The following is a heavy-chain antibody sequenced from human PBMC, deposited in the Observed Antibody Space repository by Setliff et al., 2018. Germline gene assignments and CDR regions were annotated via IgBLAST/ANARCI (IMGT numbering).Heavy chain of an antibody. CDR2: INHSGST. CDR3: TSVLNSVSDAFDV. V-gene: IGHV4-34*01. Sequence: SETLSLTCAVYGGSFSGYYWSWIRQPPGKGLEWIGEINHSGSTNYNPSLKSRVTISVEKSKIELSLKLASVTAADTAVYYCTSVLNSVSDAFDVWGQGTVVTVSS. CDR1: GGSFSGYY. D-gene: IGHD1-26*01. J-gene: IGHJ3*01.